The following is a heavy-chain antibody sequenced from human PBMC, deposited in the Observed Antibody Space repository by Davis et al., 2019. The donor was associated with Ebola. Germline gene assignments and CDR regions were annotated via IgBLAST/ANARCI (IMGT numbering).Heavy chain of an antibody. CDR1: GGSISSGGYY. D-gene: IGHD3-10*01. V-gene: IGHV4-31*03. Sequence: SETLSLTCTVSGGSISSGGYYWSWIRQHPGKGLEWIGYISYIGSTYYNPSLRSRVTISVDTSKNQLSLKLRSVTAADTAVYYCARDATPRGLNGMDVWGQGTTVTVSS. CDR2: ISYIGST. CDR3: ARDATPRGLNGMDV. J-gene: IGHJ6*02.